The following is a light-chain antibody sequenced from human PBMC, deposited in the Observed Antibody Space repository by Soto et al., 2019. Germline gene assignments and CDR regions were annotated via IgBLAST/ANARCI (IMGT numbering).Light chain of an antibody. V-gene: IGKV1-39*01. Sequence: DIQMTQSPSSLSASVGDRVTITCRASQNISKYLNWYQQRAGKAPNFLIYSVSTLESWVPSRFSGSGSGTDFTLTVSSLQPEDFGSYYCQQSYSTAWTFGQGTRVDIK. CDR1: QNISKY. CDR3: QQSYSTAWT. CDR2: SVS. J-gene: IGKJ1*01.